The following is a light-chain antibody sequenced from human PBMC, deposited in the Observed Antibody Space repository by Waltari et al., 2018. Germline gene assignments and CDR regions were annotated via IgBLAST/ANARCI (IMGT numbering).Light chain of an antibody. CDR3: ATWDDSLSVVV. J-gene: IGLJ2*01. CDR1: SSNIGSNY. Sequence: QSVLTQPLSASGTPGQRITISCFGGSSNIGSNYVYWYQQLPGTAPKPLIYMTSQRPSGVPDRFSGSKSGTSASLAISGLRSEDEADYYCATWDDSLSVVVFGGGTKLTVL. CDR2: MTS. V-gene: IGLV1-47*01.